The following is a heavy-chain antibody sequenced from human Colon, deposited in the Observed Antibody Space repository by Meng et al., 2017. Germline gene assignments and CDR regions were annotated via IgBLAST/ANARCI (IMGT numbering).Heavy chain of an antibody. V-gene: IGHV1-2*02. Sequence: ASVKVSCKASGYTFTDYFMHWLRQAPGQRLEWMGYIDPNSGGTTFAQKFQGRVTMTRDTSISTAYMDLYSMTSDDTAVYYCASGPSSGAFDIWGQGTMVTVSS. CDR1: GYTFTDYF. CDR3: ASGPSSGAFDI. CDR2: IDPNSGGT. J-gene: IGHJ3*02.